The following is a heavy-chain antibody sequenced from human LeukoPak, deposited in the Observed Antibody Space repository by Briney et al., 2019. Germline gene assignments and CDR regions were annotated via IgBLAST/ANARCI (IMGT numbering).Heavy chain of an antibody. J-gene: IGHJ6*03. CDR2: INHSGST. Sequence: SETLSLTCAVYGGSFSGYYWSWIRQPPGKGLEWIGEINHSGSTNYNPSLKSRVTISVDTSKNQFSLKLSSVTAADTAVYYCARGSWVVVPAAMKNYYYYYMDVWGKGTTVTVSS. CDR1: GGSFSGYY. D-gene: IGHD2-2*01. V-gene: IGHV4-34*01. CDR3: ARGSWVVVPAAMKNYYYYYMDV.